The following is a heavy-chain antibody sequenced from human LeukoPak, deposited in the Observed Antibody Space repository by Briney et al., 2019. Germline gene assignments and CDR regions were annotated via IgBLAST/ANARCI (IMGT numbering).Heavy chain of an antibody. J-gene: IGHJ4*02. CDR3: ARLVAGRNFDY. D-gene: IGHD6-19*01. CDR1: GGSFSGYY. V-gene: IGHV4-34*12. Sequence: PSETLSLTCAVYGGSFSGYYWSWIRQPPGKGLEWIGEIIHAGITNYNPSLKSRVTISVDLSKKQFSLKLNSVTAADTSVYYCARLVAGRNFDYWGQGTLVTVSS. CDR2: IIHAGIT.